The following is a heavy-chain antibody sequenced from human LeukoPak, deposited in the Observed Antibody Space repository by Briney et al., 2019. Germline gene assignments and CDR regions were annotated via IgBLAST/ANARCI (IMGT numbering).Heavy chain of an antibody. D-gene: IGHD1-26*01. Sequence: GGSLRLSCAASGVTFDDYAMHWGRGARGRGVEGGSGIIWNSGSIVYADSVKVRFTISSDNAKNSLYLQMNSLRAEDTAFYYCAKDSGSYYSWFDPWGQGTLVTVSS. V-gene: IGHV3-9*01. CDR2: IIWNSGSI. CDR3: AKDSGSYYSWFDP. J-gene: IGHJ5*02. CDR1: GVTFDDYA.